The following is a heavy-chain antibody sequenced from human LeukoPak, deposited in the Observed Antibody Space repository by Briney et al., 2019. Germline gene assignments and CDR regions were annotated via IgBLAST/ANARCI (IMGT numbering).Heavy chain of an antibody. CDR3: GASVANVYYDT. CDR1: VFTFSSNV. Sequence: GGALRLSCAASVFTFSSNVMTWVRQAPGKGLEWVSAITSSVGNTYYADSVKGRVTISRDNFKNTLYLQMSSRRAEERAVYYCGASVANVYYDTGGKGPLVTVSS. J-gene: IGHJ5*02. D-gene: IGHD3-10*01. V-gene: IGHV3-23*01. CDR2: ITSSVGNT.